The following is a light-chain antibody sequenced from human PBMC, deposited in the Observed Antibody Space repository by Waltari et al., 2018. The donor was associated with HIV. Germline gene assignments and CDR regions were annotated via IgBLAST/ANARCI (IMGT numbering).Light chain of an antibody. V-gene: IGKV2-30*01. CDR2: KVS. CDR3: MEGTYWPYI. Sequence: VVMTQSPLSLPVTLRQSASISCRSSQSLVYTEGNTYLNWFQQRPGQSPRRLIYKVSNRDSGVPDRFSGSGSGTDFTLKISRVEAEDVGVYFCMEGTYWPYIFGQGTKLEI. J-gene: IGKJ2*01. CDR1: QSLVYTEGNTY.